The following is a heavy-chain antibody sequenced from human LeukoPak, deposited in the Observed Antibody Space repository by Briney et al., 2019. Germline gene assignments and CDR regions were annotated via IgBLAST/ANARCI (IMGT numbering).Heavy chain of an antibody. V-gene: IGHV1-69*13. CDR2: IIPIFGTA. CDR1: GYTFTSYY. Sequence: GASVKVSCKASGYTFTSYYMHWVRQAPGQGLEWMGGIIPIFGTANYAQKFQGRVTITADESTSTAYMELSSLRSEDTAVYYCARVGSGWYAEGYYFDYWGQGTLVTVSS. D-gene: IGHD6-19*01. J-gene: IGHJ4*02. CDR3: ARVGSGWYAEGYYFDY.